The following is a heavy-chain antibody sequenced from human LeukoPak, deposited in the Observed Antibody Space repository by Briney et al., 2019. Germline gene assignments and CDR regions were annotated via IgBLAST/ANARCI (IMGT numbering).Heavy chain of an antibody. CDR1: GYSISSGYY. CDR3: ARGWQWLVRYDY. Sequence: SETLSLTCTVSGYSISSGYYWSWIRQPPGKGLEWIGEINHSGSTNYNPSLKSRVTISVDTSKNQFSLKLSSVTAADTAVYYCARGWQWLVRYDYWGQGTLVTVSS. CDR2: INHSGST. V-gene: IGHV4-38-2*02. J-gene: IGHJ4*02. D-gene: IGHD6-19*01.